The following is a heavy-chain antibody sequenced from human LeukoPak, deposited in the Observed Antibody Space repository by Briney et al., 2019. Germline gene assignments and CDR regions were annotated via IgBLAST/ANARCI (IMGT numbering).Heavy chain of an antibody. CDR3: ARAGISFRDAFDI. J-gene: IGHJ3*02. CDR1: GGTFSSYA. Sequence: GASVKVSCKASGGTFSSYAISWVRQAPGQGLEWMGGIIPIFGTANYAQKFQGRVTITADKSTSTAYMELSSLRSEDTAVYYCARAGISFRDAFDIWGQGTMVTVSS. CDR2: IIPIFGTA. V-gene: IGHV1-69*06.